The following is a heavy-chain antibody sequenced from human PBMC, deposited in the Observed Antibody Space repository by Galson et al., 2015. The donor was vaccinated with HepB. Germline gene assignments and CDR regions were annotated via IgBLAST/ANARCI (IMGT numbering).Heavy chain of an antibody. CDR1: GFTFSSYA. Sequence: SLRLSCAASGFTFSSYAMSWVRQAPGKGLEWVSAISGSGGSTYYADSVKGRFTISRDNSKNTLYLQMNSLRAEDTAVYYCAKDLFYLSVTLDYWGQGTLVTVSS. CDR2: ISGSGGST. J-gene: IGHJ4*02. D-gene: IGHD4-17*01. CDR3: AKDLFYLSVTLDY. V-gene: IGHV3-23*01.